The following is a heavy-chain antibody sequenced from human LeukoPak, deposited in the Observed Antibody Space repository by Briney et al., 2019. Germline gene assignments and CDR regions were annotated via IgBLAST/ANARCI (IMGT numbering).Heavy chain of an antibody. Sequence: PSQTLSLTCAVSGGSISSGGYSWSWIRQPPGKGLEWIGYIYHSGSTYYNPSLKSRVTISVDRSKNQFSLKLSSVTAADTAVYYCARMMDTAMGLQDNWFDPWGQGTLVTVSS. D-gene: IGHD5-18*01. CDR1: GGSISSGGYS. CDR3: ARMMDTAMGLQDNWFDP. CDR2: IYHSGST. J-gene: IGHJ5*02. V-gene: IGHV4-30-2*01.